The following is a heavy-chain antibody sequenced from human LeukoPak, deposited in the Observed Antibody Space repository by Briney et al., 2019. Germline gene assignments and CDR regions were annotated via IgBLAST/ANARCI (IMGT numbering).Heavy chain of an antibody. CDR3: AGDSEQWLVNWFDP. V-gene: IGHV3-21*01. D-gene: IGHD6-19*01. Sequence: GGSLRLSCAASGFTFSSYSMNWVRQAPGKGLEWVSSISSSSSYIYYADSVKGRFTISRDNAKNSLYLQMNSLRAEDTAVYYCAGDSEQWLVNWFDPWGQGTLVTVSS. CDR1: GFTFSSYS. J-gene: IGHJ5*02. CDR2: ISSSSSYI.